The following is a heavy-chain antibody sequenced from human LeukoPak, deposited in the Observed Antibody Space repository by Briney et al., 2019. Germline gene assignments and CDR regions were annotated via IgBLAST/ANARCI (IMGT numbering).Heavy chain of an antibody. CDR2: IYHSGST. D-gene: IGHD3-3*01. CDR3: ARDLLVYYDFWSGYERNNWFDP. CDR1: GYSISSGYY. V-gene: IGHV4-38-2*02. J-gene: IGHJ5*02. Sequence: SETLSLTCTVSGYSISSGYYWGWIRQPPGKGLEWIGSIYHSGSTYYNPSLKSRVTISVDTSKNQFSLKLSSVTAADTAVYYCARDLLVYYDFWSGYERNNWFDPWGQGTLVTVSS.